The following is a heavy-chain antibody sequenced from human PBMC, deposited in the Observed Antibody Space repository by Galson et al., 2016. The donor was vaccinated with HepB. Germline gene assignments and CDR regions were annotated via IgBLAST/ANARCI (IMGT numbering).Heavy chain of an antibody. J-gene: IGHJ4*02. D-gene: IGHD3-22*01. Sequence: SVKVSCKASGFTFTNYYMHWVRQAPGQGLEWMGIIKPSGDITIYAQKFQGRVTMTRDTSTSTDYMELGSLRSEDTAIYYCARDQRHYYDSSGSRPYYWGQGTLVTVSS. CDR3: ARDQRHYYDSSGSRPYY. CDR1: GFTFTNYY. CDR2: IKPSGDIT. V-gene: IGHV1-46*01.